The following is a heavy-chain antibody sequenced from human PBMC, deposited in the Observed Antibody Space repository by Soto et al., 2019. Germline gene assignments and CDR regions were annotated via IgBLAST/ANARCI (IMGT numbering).Heavy chain of an antibody. V-gene: IGHV4-59*01. CDR1: GGSISSYY. J-gene: IGHJ6*02. Sequence: SETLSLTCTVSGGSISSYYWSWIRQPPGKGLEWIGYIYYSGSTNYNPSLKSRVTISVDTSKNRFSLKLSSVTAADTAVYYCARDRLGRYCTNGVCYPMYGMDVWGQGTPVTVSS. CDR3: ARDRLGRYCTNGVCYPMYGMDV. CDR2: IYYSGST. D-gene: IGHD2-8*01.